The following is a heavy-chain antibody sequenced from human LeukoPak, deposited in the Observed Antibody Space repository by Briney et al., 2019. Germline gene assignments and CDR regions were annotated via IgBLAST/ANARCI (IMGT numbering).Heavy chain of an antibody. CDR2: LSGSGGTT. CDR3: AKDRTGTTGADWFDP. CDR1: GFTFSTYG. V-gene: IGHV3-23*01. Sequence: SGGTLRLSCAASGFTFSTYGMGWVRQAPGKVLEWVSALSGSGGTTYYADSVKGRFTISRDNSRNTLSLQMNSLRADDTAVYYCAKDRTGTTGADWFDPWGQGTLVTVSS. J-gene: IGHJ5*02. D-gene: IGHD1-1*01.